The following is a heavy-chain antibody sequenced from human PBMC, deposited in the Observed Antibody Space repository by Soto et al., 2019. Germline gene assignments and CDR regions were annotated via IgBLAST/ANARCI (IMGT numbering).Heavy chain of an antibody. Sequence: ASVKVSCKASGNTFIGYAVHWLRLAPGQGLEWMGWINTDTRNTKYSQKFHGRLAISRDTSASTVYMELSSLKSQDTTVYYCARRVSGWFDPWGQGSLVTVSS. J-gene: IGHJ5*02. CDR3: ARRVSGWFDP. CDR2: INTDTRNT. V-gene: IGHV1-3*04. CDR1: GNTFIGYA. D-gene: IGHD2-8*01.